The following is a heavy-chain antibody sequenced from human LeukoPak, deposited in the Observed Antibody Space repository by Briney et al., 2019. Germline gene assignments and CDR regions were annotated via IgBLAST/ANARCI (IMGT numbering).Heavy chain of an antibody. D-gene: IGHD2-15*01. CDR1: GFTFSSYA. CDR2: ISGSGGST. Sequence: GGSLRLSCAASGFTFSSYAMSWVRQAPGKGLEWVSAISGSGGSTYYADSVKGRFTISRDNSKNTLYLHMNSLRAEDTAVYYCAKDGGRYCSGGSCYWGDAFDIWGQGTMVTVSS. CDR3: AKDGGRYCSGGSCYWGDAFDI. J-gene: IGHJ3*02. V-gene: IGHV3-23*01.